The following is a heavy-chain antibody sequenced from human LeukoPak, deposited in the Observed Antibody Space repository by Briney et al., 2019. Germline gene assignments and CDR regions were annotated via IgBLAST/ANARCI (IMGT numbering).Heavy chain of an antibody. CDR2: ISGSGGST. CDR3: AKVGNSYYYYGMGV. J-gene: IGHJ6*02. V-gene: IGHV3-23*01. D-gene: IGHD4-23*01. CDR1: GFTFSSYA. Sequence: GGSLRLSCAASGFTFSSYAMSWVRQAPGKGLEWVSAISGSGGSTYYADSVKGRFTISRDNSKNTLYLQMNSLRAEDTAVYYCAKVGNSYYYYGMGVWGQGTTVTVSS.